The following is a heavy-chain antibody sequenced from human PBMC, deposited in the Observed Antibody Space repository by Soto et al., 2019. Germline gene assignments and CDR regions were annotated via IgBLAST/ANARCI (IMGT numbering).Heavy chain of an antibody. CDR1: GFTFNGAW. J-gene: IGHJ4*02. V-gene: IGHV3-15*07. Sequence: GGSLRLSCAASGFTFNGAWMNWVRQAPGKGLEWVGRVKSKVDGGSIDYAAPVRGRFTISRDDSRNTVDLQMNSLSAEDPAMYYCSADLPDWGAYAFDYWGQGTLVTVSS. D-gene: IGHD3-16*01. CDR2: VKSKVDGGSI. CDR3: SADLPDWGAYAFDY.